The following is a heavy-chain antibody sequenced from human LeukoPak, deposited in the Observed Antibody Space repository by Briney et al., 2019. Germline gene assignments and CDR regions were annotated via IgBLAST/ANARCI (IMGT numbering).Heavy chain of an antibody. CDR3: ARSDDGMWNTRPNWFDP. J-gene: IGHJ5*02. V-gene: IGHV4-28*05. D-gene: IGHD3-22*01. CDR2: FYYSERI. CDR1: GYSIRSING. Sequence: PSETLSLTCAVSGYSIRSINGWGWIRQPPGKGLEWIGYFYYSERIYYNPSLKSRLTISVDASKNQFSLKLSSVTAADTAVYYCARSDDGMWNTRPNWFDPWGQGTLVTVSS.